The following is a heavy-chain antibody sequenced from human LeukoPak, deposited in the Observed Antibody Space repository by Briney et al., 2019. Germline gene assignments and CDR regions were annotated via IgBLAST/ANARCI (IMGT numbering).Heavy chain of an antibody. Sequence: PGGSLRLSCAASGFTFSSYWMSWVRQAPGKGLEWVANIKQGGSEKYYVDSVKGRFTISRDNAKNSLYLQMNSLRAEDTAVYYCARDCSGGSCYGLSDHWGQGTLVTVSS. V-gene: IGHV3-7*01. J-gene: IGHJ5*02. CDR1: GFTFSSYW. CDR3: ARDCSGGSCYGLSDH. D-gene: IGHD2-15*01. CDR2: IKQGGSEK.